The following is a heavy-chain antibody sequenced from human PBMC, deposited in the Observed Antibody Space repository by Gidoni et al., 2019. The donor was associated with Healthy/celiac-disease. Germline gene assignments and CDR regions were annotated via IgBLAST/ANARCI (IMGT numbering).Heavy chain of an antibody. CDR3: ARVSVAARPDWFDP. CDR2: ISSSGSTI. Sequence: EVQLVESGGGLVQPGGSLGLSCAASGFTFSSYEMNWVRQAPGKGLEWVSYISSSGSTIYYADSVKGRFTISRDNAKNSLYLQMNSLRAEDTAVYYCARVSVAARPDWFDPWGQGTLVTVSS. CDR1: GFTFSSYE. V-gene: IGHV3-48*03. J-gene: IGHJ5*02. D-gene: IGHD6-6*01.